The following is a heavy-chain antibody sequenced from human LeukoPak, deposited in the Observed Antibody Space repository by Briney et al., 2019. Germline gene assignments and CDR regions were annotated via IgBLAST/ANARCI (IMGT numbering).Heavy chain of an antibody. CDR2: INHSGST. CDR3: ARNAYYCMDV. CDR1: GGSFSGYY. J-gene: IGHJ6*03. V-gene: IGHV4-34*01. Sequence: PSETLSLTCAVYGGSFSGYYWSWIRQPPGKGLEWIGEINHSGSTNYNPSLNSRVTLSVDKSKNQFSLTLTSVTAADTAVYYCARNAYYCMDVWGKGTTVTVSS.